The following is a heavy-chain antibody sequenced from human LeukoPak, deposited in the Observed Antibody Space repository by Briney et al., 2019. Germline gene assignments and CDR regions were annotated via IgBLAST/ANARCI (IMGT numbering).Heavy chain of an antibody. D-gene: IGHD1-26*01. CDR3: ARGSKMLGYNWFDP. V-gene: IGHV4-34*01. J-gene: IGHJ5*02. CDR2: INHSGST. Sequence: KPSETLSLTCGVYGGSFSGYYWTWIRQPPGKGLEWIGEINHSGSTNYIPSLKSRVTISVDTSKNQFSLKLSSVTAADTAVYYCARGSKMLGYNWFDPWGQGTLVTVSS. CDR1: GGSFSGYY.